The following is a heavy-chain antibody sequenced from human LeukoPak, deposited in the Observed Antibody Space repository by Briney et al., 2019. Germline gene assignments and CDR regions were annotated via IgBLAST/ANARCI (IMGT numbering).Heavy chain of an antibody. D-gene: IGHD6-13*01. J-gene: IGHJ5*02. CDR1: GFPFSSYA. CDR3: AKDLLGAGIDGKDWFDP. Sequence: GGSLRLSCAASGFPFSSYAMSWVRQAPGKGLEWVSAISGSGGSTYYADSVKGQCTISRDNSKNTLYLQMNSLRAEDTAVYYCAKDLLGAGIDGKDWFDPWGQGTLVTVSS. V-gene: IGHV3-23*01. CDR2: ISGSGGST.